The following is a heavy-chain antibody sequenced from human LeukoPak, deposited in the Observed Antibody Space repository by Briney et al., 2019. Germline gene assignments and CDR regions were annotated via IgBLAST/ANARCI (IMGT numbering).Heavy chain of an antibody. J-gene: IGHJ4*02. V-gene: IGHV1-69*05. CDR2: IIPIFGTA. CDR1: GGTFSSYA. CDR3: ARSPHYAWSGYSYGETLFDY. D-gene: IGHD5-18*01. Sequence: SVKVSCKASGGTFSSYAISWVRQAPGQGLEWMGRIIPIFGTANYAQKFQGRVTITTDESTSTAYMELSSLRSEDTAVYYCARSPHYAWSGYSYGETLFDYWGQGTLVTVSS.